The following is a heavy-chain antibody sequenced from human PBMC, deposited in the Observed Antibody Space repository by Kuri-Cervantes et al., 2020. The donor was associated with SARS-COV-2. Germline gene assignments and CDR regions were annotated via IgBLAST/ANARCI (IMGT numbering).Heavy chain of an antibody. V-gene: IGHV3-21*01. J-gene: IGHJ3*02. D-gene: IGHD3-3*01. CDR1: GFTFSSYS. CDR2: ISSSSSYI. CDR3: ARENLEWFDAFDI. Sequence: GGSLRLSCAASGFTFSSYSMNWVRQAPGKGLEWVSSISSSSSYIYYADSVKGRFTISRDNAKNSLYLQMNSLRAEDTAVYYCARENLEWFDAFDIWGQGTMVTVSS.